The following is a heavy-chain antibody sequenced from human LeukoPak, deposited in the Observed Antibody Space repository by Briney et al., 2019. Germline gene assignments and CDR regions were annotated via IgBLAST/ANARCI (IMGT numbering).Heavy chain of an antibody. V-gene: IGHV1-18*04. CDR2: IIAYNGNT. CDR3: ARELTMVRGVTLLGDAFDI. D-gene: IGHD3-10*01. J-gene: IGHJ3*02. CDR1: GYTFTIYG. Sequence: ASVKVSCKPSGYTFTIYGISWEPHAHGQGVEWMGWIIAYNGNTNYAQKLQGRVTMSTDTYTRRAYMELRSLRYDDTAVYYCARELTMVRGVTLLGDAFDIWGQGTMVTV.